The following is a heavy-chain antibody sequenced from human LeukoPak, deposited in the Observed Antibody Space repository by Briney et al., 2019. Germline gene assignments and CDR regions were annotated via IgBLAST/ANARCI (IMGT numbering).Heavy chain of an antibody. CDR2: INDSGRNT. Sequence: GGSLRLSCAASGFTFSTYAMSWVRQAPGKGLQWVSIINDSGRNTNYADSVKGRFTISRDNSKNTLYLQMNSLRAEDTAIYYCAKEKAYDSSGSNHRVSDYWGQGALVTVSS. CDR3: AKEKAYDSSGSNHRVSDY. CDR1: GFTFSTYA. V-gene: IGHV3-23*01. J-gene: IGHJ4*02. D-gene: IGHD3-22*01.